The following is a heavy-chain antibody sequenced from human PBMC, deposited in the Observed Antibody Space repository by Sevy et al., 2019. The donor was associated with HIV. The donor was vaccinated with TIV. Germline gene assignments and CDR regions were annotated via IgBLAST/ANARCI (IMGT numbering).Heavy chain of an antibody. D-gene: IGHD3-3*01. J-gene: IGHJ6*02. CDR3: AKDIGEGFWSGTGYYYYGMDV. CDR2: ISWNSGSI. CDR1: GFTFDDYA. Sequence: GGSLRLSCAASGFTFDDYAMHWVRQAPGKGLEWVSGISWNSGSIGYADSVKGRFTISRDNAKNSLYLQMNSLRAEDTALYYYAKDIGEGFWSGTGYYYYGMDVWGQGTTVTVSS. V-gene: IGHV3-9*01.